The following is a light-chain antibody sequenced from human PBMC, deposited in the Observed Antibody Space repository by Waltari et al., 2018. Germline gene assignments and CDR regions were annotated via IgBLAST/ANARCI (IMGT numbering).Light chain of an antibody. CDR1: SSDHGAYDR. J-gene: IGLJ2*01. CDR3: SSDASRIAGL. CDR2: EVS. Sequence: QAALTQSPSLSGSPGQSGTIPCTGSSSDHGAYDRVSWYQQYPGKAPKLLIYEVSKRPSGVADRFSGSKSGNTASLTISGVQAEDEADYYCSSDASRIAGLFGGGTRLTVL. V-gene: IGLV2-14*01.